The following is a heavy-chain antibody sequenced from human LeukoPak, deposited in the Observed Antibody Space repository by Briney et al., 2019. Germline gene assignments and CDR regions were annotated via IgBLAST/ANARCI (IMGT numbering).Heavy chain of an antibody. Sequence: ASVKVSCKASGGTFSSYAISWVRQAPGQGLEWMGGIIPIFGTANYAQKFQGRVTITTDESASTAYMELSSLRSEDTAVYYCAYQGGLFWSGYAYWGQGTLVTVSS. CDR2: IIPIFGTA. D-gene: IGHD3-3*01. CDR3: AYQGGLFWSGYAY. CDR1: GGTFSSYA. V-gene: IGHV1-69*05. J-gene: IGHJ4*02.